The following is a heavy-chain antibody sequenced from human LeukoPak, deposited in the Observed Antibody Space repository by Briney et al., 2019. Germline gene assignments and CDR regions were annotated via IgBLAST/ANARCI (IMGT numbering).Heavy chain of an antibody. CDR2: IYSGGST. J-gene: IGHJ4*02. CDR1: EFTVSSNY. Sequence: GGSLRLSCAASEFTVSSNYMNWVRQAPGKGLEWASFIYSGGSTYYADSVRGRFTISRDSSKNTLYLQMNSLRAEDTAVYFCATFTPLRAFDFWGQGTLVTVSS. V-gene: IGHV3-66*01. D-gene: IGHD3-16*01. CDR3: ATFTPLRAFDF.